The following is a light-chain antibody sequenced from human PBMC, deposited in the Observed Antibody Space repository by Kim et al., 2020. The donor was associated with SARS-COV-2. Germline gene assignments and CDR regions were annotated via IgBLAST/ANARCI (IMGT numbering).Light chain of an antibody. CDR3: SAWDINLSAWV. CDR2: RNN. Sequence: QAGLTQPPSVSKGLRQTATLTCTGNSNNVGYQGAAWLQQHQCHPPKLLSYRNNNRPSGISERLSASRSGNTASLTITGLQPEVEADYYCSAWDINLSAWVFGGGTQLTVL. CDR1: SNNVGYQG. V-gene: IGLV10-54*01. J-gene: IGLJ3*02.